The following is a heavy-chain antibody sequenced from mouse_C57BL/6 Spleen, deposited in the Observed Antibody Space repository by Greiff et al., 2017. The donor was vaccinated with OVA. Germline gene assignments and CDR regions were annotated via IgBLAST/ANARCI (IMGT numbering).Heavy chain of an antibody. D-gene: IGHD2-4*01. Sequence: QVQLQQPGAELVRPGSSVKLSCKASGYTFTSYWMAWVKQRPGQGLEWIGNIYPSDSETHYNQKFKDKATLTVDKSSSTAYMQLSSLTSEDSAVYYGARNDYGYAMDYWGQGTSVTVSS. CDR1: GYTFTSYW. CDR3: ARNDYGYAMDY. CDR2: IYPSDSET. J-gene: IGHJ4*01. V-gene: IGHV1-61*01.